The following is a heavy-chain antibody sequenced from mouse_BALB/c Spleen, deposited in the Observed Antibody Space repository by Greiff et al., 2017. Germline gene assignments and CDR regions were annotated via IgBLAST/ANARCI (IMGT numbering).Heavy chain of an antibody. D-gene: IGHD2-1*01. Sequence: QVQLQQSGAELVMPGASVKMSCKASGYTFTDYWMHWVKQRPGQGLEWIGAIDTSDSYTSYNQKFTGKATLTVDESSSTAYMQLSSLTAEDSAVYYYATDNGNYLYYAMDYWGQGTSVTVSS. V-gene: IGHV1-69*01. CDR2: IDTSDSYT. CDR3: ATDNGNYLYYAMDY. J-gene: IGHJ4*01. CDR1: GYTFTDYW.